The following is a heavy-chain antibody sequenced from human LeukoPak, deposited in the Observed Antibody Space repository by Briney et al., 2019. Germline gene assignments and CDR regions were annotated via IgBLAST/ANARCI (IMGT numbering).Heavy chain of an antibody. CDR3: ASLWFGEFPMDV. J-gene: IGHJ6*02. D-gene: IGHD3-10*01. V-gene: IGHV3-66*01. CDR2: IYSGGST. CDR1: GFTVSSNY. Sequence: GGSLRLSCAASGFTVSSNYMSWVRQAPGKGLEWVSVIYSGGSTYYADSVKGRFTISRDNSKNTLYLQMNSLRAEDTAVYYCASLWFGEFPMDVWSQGTTVTVSS.